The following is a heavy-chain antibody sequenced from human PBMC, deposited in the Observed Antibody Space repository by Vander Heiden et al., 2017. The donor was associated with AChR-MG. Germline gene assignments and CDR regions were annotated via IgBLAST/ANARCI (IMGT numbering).Heavy chain of an antibody. CDR2: IIPMLDSA. V-gene: IGHV1-69*01. J-gene: IGHJ6*02. CDR3: AREFRGDFGNYYYYGMDV. Sequence: QAQLVQSGAEVQKPGSSVKVSCKASGGTFSHYGINWVRQAPGQGLEWMGGIIPMLDSANYAQKFQGRVTITADESTSTAYMELSSLRSEDTAVYYCAREFRGDFGNYYYYGMDVWGQGTTVTVSS. D-gene: IGHD3-10*01. CDR1: GGTFSHYG.